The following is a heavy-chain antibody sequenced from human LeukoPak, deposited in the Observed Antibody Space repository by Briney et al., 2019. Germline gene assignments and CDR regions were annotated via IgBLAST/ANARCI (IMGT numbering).Heavy chain of an antibody. J-gene: IGHJ6*03. D-gene: IGHD3-10*01. CDR2: INPNSGGT. Sequence: GASVKVSCKASGYTFTSYYMHWVRQAPGQGLEWMGWINPNSGGTNYAQKFQGRVTMTRDTSISTAYMELSRLRSDDTAVYYCARKESDYYYMDVWGKGTTVTVSS. CDR1: GYTFTSYY. V-gene: IGHV1-2*02. CDR3: ARKESDYYYMDV.